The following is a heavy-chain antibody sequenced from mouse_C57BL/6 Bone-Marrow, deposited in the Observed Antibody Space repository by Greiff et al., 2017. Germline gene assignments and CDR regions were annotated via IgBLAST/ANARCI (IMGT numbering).Heavy chain of an antibody. CDR3: ARSLDY. Sequence: QVQLQQSGAELVKPGASVKMSCTASGYTFTSYWITWVKQRPGQGLEWIGDIYPGSGSTNYNEKFKSKATLTVDTSSSPAYMQLSSLTSEDSAVYYCARSLDYWGQGTTLTVSS. CDR2: IYPGSGST. CDR1: GYTFTSYW. V-gene: IGHV1-55*01. J-gene: IGHJ2*01.